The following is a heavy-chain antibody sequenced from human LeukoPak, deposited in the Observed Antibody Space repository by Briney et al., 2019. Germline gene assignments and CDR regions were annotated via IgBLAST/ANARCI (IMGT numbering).Heavy chain of an antibody. Sequence: GASVKVSCKASGYTFTGYYMHWVRQAPGQGLEWMGWINPNSGGTNYAQKFQGRVTMTRDTSISTAYMELSRLRSDDTAVYYCAREPVAAAVRGSWFDPWGQGTLVTVSS. CDR3: AREPVAAAVRGSWFDP. J-gene: IGHJ5*02. CDR2: INPNSGGT. D-gene: IGHD6-13*01. V-gene: IGHV1-2*02. CDR1: GYTFTGYY.